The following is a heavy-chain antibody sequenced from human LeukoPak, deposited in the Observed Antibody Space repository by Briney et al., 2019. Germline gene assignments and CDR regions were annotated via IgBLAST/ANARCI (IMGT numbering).Heavy chain of an antibody. CDR2: ISGSGDTT. D-gene: IGHD2-2*01. J-gene: IGHJ4*02. V-gene: IGHV3-23*01. CDR1: GFTFSSYA. Sequence: GGSLRLSCAASGFTFSSYAMSWVRQAPGKGLEWVSSISGSGDTTNYADSVKGRFTISRDNSKNTLYPQMNSLRAEDTAVYYCAKEPQYCTSTSCPFDYWGQGTLVTVSS. CDR3: AKEPQYCTSTSCPFDY.